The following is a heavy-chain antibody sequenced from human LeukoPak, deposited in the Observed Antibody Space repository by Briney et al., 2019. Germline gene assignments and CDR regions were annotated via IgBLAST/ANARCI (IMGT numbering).Heavy chain of an antibody. J-gene: IGHJ4*02. V-gene: IGHV5-51*01. CDR3: ARPSYGASDY. CDR1: GYRFTKSW. CDR2: IYPDDSRT. D-gene: IGHD4-17*01. Sequence: HGESLKISCKGSGYRFTKSWIGWVRQMPGKGLEWLGIIYPDDSRTRYSPSFQGQVTMSVDKSISTAYLQWSSLKASDTAMHYCARPSYGASDYWGQGTLVTVSS.